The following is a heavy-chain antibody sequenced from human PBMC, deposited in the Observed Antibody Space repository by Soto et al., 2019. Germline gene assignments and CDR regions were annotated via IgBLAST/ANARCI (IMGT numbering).Heavy chain of an antibody. D-gene: IGHD1-1*01. V-gene: IGHV3-33*01. Sequence: QVQVVESGGGVVRPGRSLRLSCEASGFPFGSHGMHWVRQAPGKGLEWVAFIWYDGSHKDYAASVRGRFTISRDDSKNTLYLQMDNLRGENTAIYYCARDVATTGAARWLDPWGQGTLFSVSS. CDR3: ARDVATTGAARWLDP. J-gene: IGHJ5*02. CDR1: GFPFGSHG. CDR2: IWYDGSHK.